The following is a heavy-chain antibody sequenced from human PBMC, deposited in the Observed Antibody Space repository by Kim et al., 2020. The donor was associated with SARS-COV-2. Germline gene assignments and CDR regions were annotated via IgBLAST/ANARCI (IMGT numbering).Heavy chain of an antibody. CDR2: ISSSGSYT. Sequence: GGSLRLSCAASGINFSYYYMSWIRQAPGKGLEWVSYISSSGSYTKYADSLKGRFTISRDNAENSLYLEMNSLRPEDTAVYYCVRVAVGASGWYYFDSCG. CDR3: VRVAVGASGWYYFDS. D-gene: IGHD6-19*01. CDR1: GINFSYYY. V-gene: IGHV3-11*05. J-gene: IGHJ4*01.